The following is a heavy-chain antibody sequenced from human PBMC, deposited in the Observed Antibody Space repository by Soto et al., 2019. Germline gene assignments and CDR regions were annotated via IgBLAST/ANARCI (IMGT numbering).Heavy chain of an antibody. CDR3: ARDYSVSGSYAPWFDP. Sequence: PGGSLRLSCAASGFTFSSYSMNWVRQAPGKGLQWVSYISSSSSTIYYAESVKGRFTISRDSSKNTVYLQMNSLRVDDTAVYYCARDYSVSGSYAPWFDPWGQGTLVTVS. J-gene: IGHJ5*02. V-gene: IGHV3-48*04. CDR2: ISSSSSTI. D-gene: IGHD3-10*01. CDR1: GFTFSSYS.